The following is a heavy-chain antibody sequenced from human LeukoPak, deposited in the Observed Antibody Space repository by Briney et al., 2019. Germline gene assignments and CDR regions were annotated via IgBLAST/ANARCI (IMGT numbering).Heavy chain of an antibody. D-gene: IGHD1-26*01. J-gene: IGHJ4*02. Sequence: SETLSLTCTVSGGSIRGYSWSWLRQPPGKGLEWIGYISDSGSTYYNPSLKTRITISLDMSKNQFSLKLSSATAADTAVYYCARAWDREVKYFDYWGQGTLVTVSS. CDR3: ARAWDREVKYFDY. CDR1: GGSIRGYS. V-gene: IGHV4-59*01. CDR2: ISDSGST.